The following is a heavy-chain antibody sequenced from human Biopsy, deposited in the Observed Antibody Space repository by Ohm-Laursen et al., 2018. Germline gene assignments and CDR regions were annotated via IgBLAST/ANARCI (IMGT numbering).Heavy chain of an antibody. CDR2: IYHTGST. V-gene: IGHV4-31*03. J-gene: IGHJ4*02. Sequence: TLSLTCSVSGDSISSGDNYWSWIRQFPGKGLEWIAYIYHTGSTYYNPSLKSRLSIAIDTSKNQFSVSLRSVTAADTAVYYCARADMVTTIVDYWGQGTLVTVSS. CDR1: GDSISSGDNY. D-gene: IGHD5-12*01. CDR3: ARADMVTTIVDY.